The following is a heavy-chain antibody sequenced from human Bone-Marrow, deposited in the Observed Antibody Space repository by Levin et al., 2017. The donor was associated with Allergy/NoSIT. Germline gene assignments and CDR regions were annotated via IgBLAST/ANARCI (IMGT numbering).Heavy chain of an antibody. V-gene: IGHV2-5*02. J-gene: IGHJ5*02. CDR1: GFSLSTVGVG. Sequence: SGPTLVKPTQTLTLTCTFSGFSLSTVGVGVGWIRQPPGRALEWLALIYWDDDKRYSPSLRSRLTITKDTSKNQVVLTMANMDPVDTGTYYCARNGGAANWFDPWGQGTLVTVSS. D-gene: IGHD2-21*01. CDR2: IYWDDDK. CDR3: ARNGGAANWFDP.